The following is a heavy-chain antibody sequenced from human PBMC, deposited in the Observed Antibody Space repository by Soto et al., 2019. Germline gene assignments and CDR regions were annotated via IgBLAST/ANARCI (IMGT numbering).Heavy chain of an antibody. Sequence: PSETLSLTCAVYGGSFSGYYWSWIRQPPGKGLEWIGEINHSGSTNYNPSLKSRVTISVDTSKNQFSLKLSSVTAADTAVYYCARAWLTFNWNYEVNWLDPWGQGTLVTVSS. J-gene: IGHJ5*02. CDR1: GGSFSGYY. CDR2: INHSGST. D-gene: IGHD1-7*01. V-gene: IGHV4-34*01. CDR3: ARAWLTFNWNYEVNWLDP.